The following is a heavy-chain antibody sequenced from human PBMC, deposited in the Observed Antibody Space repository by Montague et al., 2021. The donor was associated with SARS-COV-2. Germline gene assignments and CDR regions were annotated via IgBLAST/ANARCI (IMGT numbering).Heavy chain of an antibody. D-gene: IGHD5-24*01. J-gene: IGHJ5*02. CDR1: GVSVNSCGYY. V-gene: IGHV4-61*08. CDR3: AREDRWNWFDP. CDR2: IYYSGTT. Sequence: SETLSLTCTVSGVSVNSCGYYWSWIRQPPGKGLVWIVYIYYSGTTNYSLSLKSRVTISVDTSKNPFSLKLNSMTAADTSVYYCAREDRWNWFDPWGQGTLVIVSS.